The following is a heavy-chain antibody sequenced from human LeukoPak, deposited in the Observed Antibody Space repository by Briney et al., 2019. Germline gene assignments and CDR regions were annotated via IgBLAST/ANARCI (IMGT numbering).Heavy chain of an antibody. Sequence: ASVKVSCKASGYTFTDYYMHWVRQAPGQGFEWMGWINPNDGDTYYAQKFQGRVTMTRDTSISTAHMEVSRLRSDGTAVYYCARANFLYCSSTSCLFDYWGQGTLVTVS. CDR1: GYTFTDYY. J-gene: IGHJ4*02. D-gene: IGHD2-2*01. V-gene: IGHV1-2*02. CDR2: INPNDGDT. CDR3: ARANFLYCSSTSCLFDY.